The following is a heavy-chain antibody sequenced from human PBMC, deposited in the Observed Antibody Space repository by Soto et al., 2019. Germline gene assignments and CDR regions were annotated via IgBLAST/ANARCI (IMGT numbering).Heavy chain of an antibody. CDR1: GFSFTTYY. CDR3: ARRQGTINSLGVVTEDDY. J-gene: IGHJ4*02. D-gene: IGHD3-3*02. Sequence: ASVKVSCKASGFSFTTYYMHWVRQAPGQGLEWMGIFNPSGGSPGYTQKFQGRVTMTTDASTSTAYMEMRGLRSDDTATYYCARRQGTINSLGVVTEDDYWGQGTMVTVSS. V-gene: IGHV1-46*01. CDR2: FNPSGGSP.